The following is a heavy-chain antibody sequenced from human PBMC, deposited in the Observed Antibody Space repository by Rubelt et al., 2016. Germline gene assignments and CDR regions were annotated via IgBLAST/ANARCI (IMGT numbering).Heavy chain of an antibody. CDR1: GGSISSYY. J-gene: IGHJ4*02. V-gene: IGHV4-59*01. D-gene: IGHD2-15*01. Sequence: QVQLQQWGAGLLKPSETLSLTCAVSGGSISSYYWSWIRQPPGKGLEWIGYIYYSGSTNYNPSLKSRVTIAVDTSKNQFSLKRSSVTAADTAVYYCARYCSGGSCYRYFDYWGQGTLVTVSS. CDR3: ARYCSGGSCYRYFDY. CDR2: IYYSGST.